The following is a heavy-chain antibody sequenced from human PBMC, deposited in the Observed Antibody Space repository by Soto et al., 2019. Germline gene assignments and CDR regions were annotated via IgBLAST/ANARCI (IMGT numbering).Heavy chain of an antibody. V-gene: IGHV4-31*03. Sequence: PSETLSLTCPVSGCSISSEGYSWSWFRQLPGKGLEWIGDIYYSGTTYHNPSLRSRLTISGDASKNQFSLKLSSVTDADTALYYCARGRGYSYGPYYFDYWGQGTLVTVSS. CDR2: IYYSGTT. CDR3: ARGRGYSYGPYYFDY. J-gene: IGHJ4*02. CDR1: GCSISSEGYS. D-gene: IGHD5-18*01.